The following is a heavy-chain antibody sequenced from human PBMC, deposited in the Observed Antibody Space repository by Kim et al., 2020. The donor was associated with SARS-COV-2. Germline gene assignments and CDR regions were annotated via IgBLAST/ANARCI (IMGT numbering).Heavy chain of an antibody. CDR3: AKEGRRTHFDWLLKEDYFDY. J-gene: IGHJ4*02. D-gene: IGHD3-9*01. Sequence: RFTISRDNSKNTLYLQMNSLRAEDTAVYYCAKEGRRTHFDWLLKEDYFDYWGQGTLVTVSS. V-gene: IGHV3-23*01.